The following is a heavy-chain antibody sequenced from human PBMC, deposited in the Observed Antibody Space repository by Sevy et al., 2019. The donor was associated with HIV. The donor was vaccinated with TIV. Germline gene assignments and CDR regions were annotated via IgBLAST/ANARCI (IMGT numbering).Heavy chain of an antibody. J-gene: IGHJ4*02. CDR3: TTDSIAAAAYYFDY. CDR2: IKSKTDGGTT. D-gene: IGHD6-13*01. Sequence: GSLRLSCAASGFTFSNAWMSWVRQAPGKGLEWVGRIKSKTDGGTTDYAAPVKGRFTISRDDSKNTLYLQMNSLKTEDTAVYYCTTDSIAAAAYYFDYWGQGTLVTVSS. V-gene: IGHV3-15*01. CDR1: GFTFSNAW.